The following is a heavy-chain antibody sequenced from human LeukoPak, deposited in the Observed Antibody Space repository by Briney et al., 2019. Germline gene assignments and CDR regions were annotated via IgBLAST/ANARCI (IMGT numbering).Heavy chain of an antibody. V-gene: IGHV4-39*07. Sequence: SETLSLTCTVSGGSISSSSYYWGWIRQPPGKGLEWIGGISYSGNTYYNPSLKSRVTISVDTSKNQFSLKLSSVTAADTAVYYCARKVAAAGVIDGWFDPWGQGTLVTVSS. CDR3: ARKVAAAGVIDGWFDP. J-gene: IGHJ5*02. CDR2: ISYSGNT. CDR1: GGSISSSSYY. D-gene: IGHD6-13*01.